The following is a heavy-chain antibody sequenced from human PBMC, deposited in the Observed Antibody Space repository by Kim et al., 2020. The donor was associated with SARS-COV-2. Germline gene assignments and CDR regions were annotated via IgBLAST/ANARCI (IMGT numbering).Heavy chain of an antibody. Sequence: YAQKLQGRVTMTTDTSTSTAYMELRSLRSDDTAVYYCARDRAVQLWFSDYWGQGTLVTVSS. V-gene: IGHV1-18*01. J-gene: IGHJ4*02. D-gene: IGHD5-18*01. CDR3: ARDRAVQLWFSDY.